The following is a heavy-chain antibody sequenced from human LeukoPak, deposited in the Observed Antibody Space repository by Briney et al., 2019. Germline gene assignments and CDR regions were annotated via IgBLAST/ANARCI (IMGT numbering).Heavy chain of an antibody. J-gene: IGHJ4*02. Sequence: SVKVSCKASGGTFSSYAISWVRDAPGQGLEWMGGIIPIFGTANYAQKFQGRVTITTDESTSTAYMELSSLRSEDTAVYYCARSSGWYQGNYDYWGQGTLVTVSS. CDR2: IIPIFGTA. V-gene: IGHV1-69*05. D-gene: IGHD6-19*01. CDR3: ARSSGWYQGNYDY. CDR1: GGTFSSYA.